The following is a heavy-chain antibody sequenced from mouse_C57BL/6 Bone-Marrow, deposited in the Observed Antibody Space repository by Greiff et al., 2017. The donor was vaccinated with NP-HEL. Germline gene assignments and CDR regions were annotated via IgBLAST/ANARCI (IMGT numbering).Heavy chain of an antibody. CDR1: GYAFSSYW. V-gene: IGHV1-80*01. Sequence: QVQLKESGAELVKPGASVKISCKASGYAFSSYWMNWVKQRPGKGLEWIGQIYPGDGDTNYNGKFKGKATLTADKSSSTAYMQLSSLTSEDSAVYFCASRSKAPFDYWGQGTTLTVSS. CDR3: ASRSKAPFDY. D-gene: IGHD1-1*01. CDR2: IYPGDGDT. J-gene: IGHJ2*01.